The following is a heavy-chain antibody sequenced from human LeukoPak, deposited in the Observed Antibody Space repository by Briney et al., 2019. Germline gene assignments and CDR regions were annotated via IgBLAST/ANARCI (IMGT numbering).Heavy chain of an antibody. CDR1: GGSFSGYY. J-gene: IGHJ6*03. D-gene: IGHD5-12*01. CDR2: INHSGST. Sequence: SETLSLTCAVYGGSFSGYYWSWIRQPPGKGLEWIGEINHSGSTNYNPSLKSRVTISVDTSKNQFSLKLSSVTAADTAVYYCARGSSGYDASDYYYYYMDVWGKGTPVTVSS. V-gene: IGHV4-34*01. CDR3: ARGSSGYDASDYYYYYMDV.